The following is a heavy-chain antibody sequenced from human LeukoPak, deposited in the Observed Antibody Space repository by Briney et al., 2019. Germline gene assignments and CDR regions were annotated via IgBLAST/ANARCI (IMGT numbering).Heavy chain of an antibody. J-gene: IGHJ4*02. CDR2: IYYSGST. D-gene: IGHD5-24*01. V-gene: IGHV4-31*03. CDR3: ARSVEMATIPFDY. Sequence: SETLSLTCTVSGGSISSGGYYWSWIRQHPGKGLEWIGYIYYSGSTYYNPSLKSRVTISVDTSKNQFSLKLSSVTAADTAVYYCARSVEMATIPFDYWGQGTLVTVSS. CDR1: GGSISSGGYY.